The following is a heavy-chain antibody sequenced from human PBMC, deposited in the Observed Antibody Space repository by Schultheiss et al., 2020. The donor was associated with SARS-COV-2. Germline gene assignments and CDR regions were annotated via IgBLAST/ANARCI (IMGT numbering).Heavy chain of an antibody. CDR1: GFTFSSYT. Sequence: GESLKISCAASGFTFSSYTMNWVRQAPGKGLEWVSSINGRSNYIFYADSVKGRFTISRDNAKNSLYLQMNSLRAEDTAVYYCVREAGIVGATSCFDYWGQGTPVTVSS. J-gene: IGHJ4*02. CDR2: INGRSNYI. CDR3: VREAGIVGATSCFDY. D-gene: IGHD1-26*01. V-gene: IGHV3-21*01.